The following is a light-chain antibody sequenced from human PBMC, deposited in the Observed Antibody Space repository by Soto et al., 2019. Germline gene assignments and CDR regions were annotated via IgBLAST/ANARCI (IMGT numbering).Light chain of an antibody. CDR2: DAS. J-gene: IGKJ2*01. Sequence: DIQMTQSPSTLSASVGDRVTIACRASQSIDSWLAWYQQKPGKAPKFPIYDASDLESGVPSRFSGSGSGTEFTLTISSLQPDDFATYYCQQYRGKPFTFGQGTKVEIK. CDR1: QSIDSW. CDR3: QQYRGKPFT. V-gene: IGKV1-5*01.